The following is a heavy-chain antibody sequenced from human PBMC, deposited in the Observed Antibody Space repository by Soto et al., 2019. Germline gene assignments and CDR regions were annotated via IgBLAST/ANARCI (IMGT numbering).Heavy chain of an antibody. D-gene: IGHD3-3*01. V-gene: IGHV4-59*01. CDR1: GGSISSYY. Sequence: SETLSLTCTVSGGSISSYYWSWIRQPPGKGLEWIGYIYYSGSTNYNPSLKSRVTISVDTSKNQFSLKLSSVTAADTAVYYCARGWGYDFWSGYPYYYGMDVWGQGTTVTVSS. CDR2: IYYSGST. J-gene: IGHJ6*02. CDR3: ARGWGYDFWSGYPYYYGMDV.